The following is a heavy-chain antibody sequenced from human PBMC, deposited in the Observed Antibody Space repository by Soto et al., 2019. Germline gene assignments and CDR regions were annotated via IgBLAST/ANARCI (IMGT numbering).Heavy chain of an antibody. V-gene: IGHV3-48*01. CDR1: GFTFSRYS. Sequence: AWGSLRLSCAASGFTFSRYSMNWVRQAPGRGLEWVSYITTTSGTKYYADPVKGRFTIPRDNAKNLMNLEMNGLRVEDTAVYFCARDALLVATPFDLWGQGTLVTVSS. J-gene: IGHJ4*02. CDR3: ARDALLVATPFDL. D-gene: IGHD5-12*01. CDR2: ITTTSGTK.